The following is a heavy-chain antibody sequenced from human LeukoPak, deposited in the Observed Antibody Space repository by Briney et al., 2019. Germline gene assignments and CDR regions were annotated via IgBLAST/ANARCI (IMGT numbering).Heavy chain of an antibody. J-gene: IGHJ4*02. D-gene: IGHD4-17*01. V-gene: IGHV3-7*01. Sequence: GGSLRLSCAASAFSFSSSWMTWVRQAPGKGLEWVANMNQDGSAKGYVDSVKGRFTLSRDNAKNSLYLQMNSLRAEDTAVYYCARDPAYGALDYWGQGTLVTVSS. CDR2: MNQDGSAK. CDR1: AFSFSSSW. CDR3: ARDPAYGALDY.